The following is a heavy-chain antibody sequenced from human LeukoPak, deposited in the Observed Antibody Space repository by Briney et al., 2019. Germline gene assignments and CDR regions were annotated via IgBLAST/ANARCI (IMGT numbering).Heavy chain of an antibody. Sequence: PGESLKISCRGSGYSFTSYWIGWVRQMPGKGLEWMGIIYPGDSDTRYSPSFQGQVTISADKSISTAYLQWSSLKASDTAMYYCARQDPRGYSYGVVDYWGQGTLVTVSS. CDR1: GYSFTSYW. CDR3: ARQDPRGYSYGVVDY. CDR2: IYPGDSDT. J-gene: IGHJ4*02. V-gene: IGHV5-51*01. D-gene: IGHD5-18*01.